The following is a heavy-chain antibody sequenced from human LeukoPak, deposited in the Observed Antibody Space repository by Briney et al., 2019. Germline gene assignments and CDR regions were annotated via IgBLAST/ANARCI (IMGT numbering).Heavy chain of an antibody. CDR2: IYHSGST. D-gene: IGHD1-26*01. J-gene: IGHJ4*02. CDR3: ARDLYSNYIDY. CDR1: GYSISSGYY. Sequence: PSETLSLTCAVSGYSISSGYYWGWIRQPPGKGLEWIGSIYHSGSTYYNPSLKSRATISLHTSKNQFSLKLSSVTAPDTAVYYCARDLYSNYIDYWGQGTLVTVSS. V-gene: IGHV4-38-2*02.